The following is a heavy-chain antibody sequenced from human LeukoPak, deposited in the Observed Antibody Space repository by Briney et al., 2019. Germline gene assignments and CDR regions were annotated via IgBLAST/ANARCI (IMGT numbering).Heavy chain of an antibody. CDR1: GDSLSRYY. CDR2: ISPSGSP. Sequence: SETLSLTCAVSGDSLSRYYWTWIRQPPGKGLEWLGEISPSGSPKYNPSLKSRATISVDTSKNQFSLRLTSVTAAGTALYYCASVRHDPLEYYYYIDVWGKGTTVTVSS. J-gene: IGHJ6*03. D-gene: IGHD2/OR15-2a*01. V-gene: IGHV4-34*01. CDR3: ASVRHDPLEYYYYIDV.